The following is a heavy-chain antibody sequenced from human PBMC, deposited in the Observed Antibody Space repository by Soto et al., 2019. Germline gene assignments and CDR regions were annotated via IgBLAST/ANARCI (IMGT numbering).Heavy chain of an antibody. V-gene: IGHV1-46*01. D-gene: IGHD6-19*01. J-gene: IGHJ4*02. CDR1: GYTFTSYY. CDR3: ARVSKVAGHFDY. CDR2: INPSGGST. Sequence: GASVKVSCKASGYTFTSYYMHWVRQAPGQGLEWMGIINPSGGSTSYAQKFQGRVTMTRDTSTSTVYMELSRLRSEDTAVYYCARVSKVAGHFDYWGQGTLVTVSS.